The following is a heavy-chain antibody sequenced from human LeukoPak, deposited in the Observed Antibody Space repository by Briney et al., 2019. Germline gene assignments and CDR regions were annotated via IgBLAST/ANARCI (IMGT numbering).Heavy chain of an antibody. D-gene: IGHD2-2*01. J-gene: IGHJ4*02. Sequence: SETLSLTCTVSGGSISSYYWNWIRQPPGKGLEWIGYIYYSGSTNYNPSLKSRVTISVDTSKNQFSLNLSSATAADTAVYYCARGVPATGLLFDYWGQGTLVTASS. CDR1: GGSISSYY. CDR3: ARGVPATGLLFDY. CDR2: IYYSGST. V-gene: IGHV4-59*01.